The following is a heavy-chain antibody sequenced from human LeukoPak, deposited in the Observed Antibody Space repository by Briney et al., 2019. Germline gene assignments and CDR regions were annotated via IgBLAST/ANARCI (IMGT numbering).Heavy chain of an antibody. CDR2: IWYDGSNK. CDR1: GFTFDDYA. CDR3: AGEPYGSGSYGDAFDI. V-gene: IGHV3-33*08. J-gene: IGHJ3*02. D-gene: IGHD3-10*01. Sequence: PGRSLRLSCAASGFTFDDYAMHWVRQAPGKGLEWVAVIWYDGSNKYYADSVKGRFTISRDNSKNTLYLQMNSLRAEDTAVYYCAGEPYGSGSYGDAFDIWGQGTMVTVSS.